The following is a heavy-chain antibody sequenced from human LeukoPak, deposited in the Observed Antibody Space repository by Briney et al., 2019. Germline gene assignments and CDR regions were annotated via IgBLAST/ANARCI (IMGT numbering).Heavy chain of an antibody. D-gene: IGHD2/OR15-2a*01. CDR1: GFTFSSYT. J-gene: IGHJ6*04. CDR3: AKAFSSNYFGMDV. CDR2: ISHTTSST. V-gene: IGHV3-23*01. Sequence: GGSLRLSCAASGFTFSSYTMNRVRLAPGKGLEWVSSISHTTSSTYYADSVRGRFNSSRDNSKNTLYLQMTSLRAEDTAVYFCAKAFSSNYFGMDVWGKGTTVIVSS.